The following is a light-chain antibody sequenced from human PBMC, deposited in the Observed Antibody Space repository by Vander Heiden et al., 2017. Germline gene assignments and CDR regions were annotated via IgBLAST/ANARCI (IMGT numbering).Light chain of an antibody. V-gene: IGLV3-25*03. J-gene: IGLJ2*01. CDR1: SLPNQY. CDR2: KDS. CDR3: QSVDSTGTYVV. Sequence: SSSLTQPPSVSVSPGQTARTTCSGDSLPNQYAYWYQQKPGQAPVVVIYKDSERPSGIPERFSGSSSGTTVTLTISGVQAEDEADYYCQSVDSTGTYVVFGGGTKLTVL.